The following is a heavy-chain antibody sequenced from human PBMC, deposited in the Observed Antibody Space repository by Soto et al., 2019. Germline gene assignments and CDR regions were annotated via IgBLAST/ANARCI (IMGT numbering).Heavy chain of an antibody. CDR1: GGSISSGDYY. CDR2: IYYSGST. Sequence: SETLSLTCTVSGGSISSGDYYWSWVRQHPGEGLEWIGYIYYSGSTYYNPSLKSRVTISVDTSKNQFSLKLSSVTAADTAVYYCARGPYSGSAFDYWGQGTLVTVSS. J-gene: IGHJ4*02. V-gene: IGHV4-31*03. D-gene: IGHD2-15*01. CDR3: ARGPYSGSAFDY.